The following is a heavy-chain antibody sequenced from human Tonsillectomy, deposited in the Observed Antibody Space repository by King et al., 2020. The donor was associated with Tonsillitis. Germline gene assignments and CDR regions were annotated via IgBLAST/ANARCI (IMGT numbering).Heavy chain of an antibody. CDR3: ARGKYDVWRGYPDYFDY. CDR2: ISHSGST. V-gene: IGHV4-34*01. CDR1: GGSFSDYY. J-gene: IGHJ4*02. D-gene: IGHD3-3*01. Sequence: VQLQQWGGGLLKPSETLSLTCAVCGGSFSDYYWSWIRQPPGKGLEWLGEISHSGSTNYNPSLKSRVTISVDTSKNQFSLKLTSVTAADTAVYYCARGKYDVWRGYPDYFDYWGQGTLVTVSS.